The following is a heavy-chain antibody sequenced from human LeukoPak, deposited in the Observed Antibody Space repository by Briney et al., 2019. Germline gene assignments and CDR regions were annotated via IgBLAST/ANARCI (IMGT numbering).Heavy chain of an antibody. CDR3: ANLEVPDIVVLPAAPEPHHDAFDI. V-gene: IGHV3-23*01. D-gene: IGHD2-2*01. Sequence: PGGSLRLSCAASGFTFSSYAMSWVRQAPGKGLEWVSAISGSGGSTYYADSVKGRFTISRDNSKNTLYLQMNSLRAEDTAVYYCANLEVPDIVVLPAAPEPHHDAFDIWGQGTMVTVSS. CDR2: ISGSGGST. J-gene: IGHJ3*02. CDR1: GFTFSSYA.